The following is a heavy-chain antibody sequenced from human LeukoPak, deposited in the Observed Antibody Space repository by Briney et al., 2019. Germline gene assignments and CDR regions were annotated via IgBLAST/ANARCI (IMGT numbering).Heavy chain of an antibody. Sequence: GGSLRLSCAASGFTFSSYSMNWVRQAPGKGLEWVSYISSSSSTIYYADSVEGRFTISRDNAKNSLYLQMNSLRAEDTAVYYCARDYIDPEMATTGDYWGQGTLVTVSS. CDR1: GFTFSSYS. D-gene: IGHD5-24*01. CDR2: ISSSSSTI. CDR3: ARDYIDPEMATTGDY. J-gene: IGHJ4*02. V-gene: IGHV3-48*04.